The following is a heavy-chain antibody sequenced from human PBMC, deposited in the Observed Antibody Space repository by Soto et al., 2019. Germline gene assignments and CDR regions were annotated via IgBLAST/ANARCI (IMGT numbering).Heavy chain of an antibody. CDR2: IYHSGST. CDR3: ARDGGGSYFLGAFDI. J-gene: IGHJ3*02. V-gene: IGHV4-4*02. Sequence: QVQLQESGPGLVKPSGTLSLTCAVAGGSISSSNWWIWVRQPPGKGLEWIGEIYHSGSTNYNPSLKSRVTTSVDKSKNQFSLKLSSVTAADTAVYYCARDGGGSYFLGAFDIWGQGTMVTVSS. CDR1: GGSISSSNW. D-gene: IGHD1-26*01.